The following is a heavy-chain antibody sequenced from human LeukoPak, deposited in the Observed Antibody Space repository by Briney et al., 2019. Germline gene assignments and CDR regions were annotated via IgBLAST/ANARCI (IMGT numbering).Heavy chain of an antibody. CDR1: GFTFDDYA. V-gene: IGHV3-9*01. D-gene: IGHD4-17*01. J-gene: IGHJ4*02. CDR3: AKAPYGDYFYYFDY. Sequence: GRSLRLSCAASGFTFDDYAMHWVRHAPGKGLEWVSGISWNSGSIGYADSVKGRLTISRDNAKNSLYLQMNSLRAEDTALYYCAKAPYGDYFYYFDYWGQGTLVTVSS. CDR2: ISWNSGSI.